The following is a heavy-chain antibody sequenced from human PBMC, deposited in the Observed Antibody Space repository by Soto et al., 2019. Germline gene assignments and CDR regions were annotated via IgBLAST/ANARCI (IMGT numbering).Heavy chain of an antibody. D-gene: IGHD6-19*01. J-gene: IGHJ6*03. Sequence: TSETLSLTCTVSGGSISSSSDYWGWIRQPPGKGLEWIGSIYYSGSTYYNPSLKSRVTISVDTSKNQFSLKLSSVTAADTAVYYCASSTSGWTRYYYYYYMDVWGKGTTVTVSS. V-gene: IGHV4-39*01. CDR3: ASSTSGWTRYYYYYYMDV. CDR2: IYYSGST. CDR1: GGSISSSSDY.